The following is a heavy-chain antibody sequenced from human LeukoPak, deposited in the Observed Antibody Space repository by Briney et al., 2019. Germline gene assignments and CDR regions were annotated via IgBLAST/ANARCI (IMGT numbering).Heavy chain of an antibody. D-gene: IGHD3-22*01. CDR2: IYYSGST. Sequence: SETLSLTCTVSGGSISSYYWSWIRQPPGKGLEWIGYIYYSGSTNYNPSLKSRVTISVDTSKNQFSLKLSSVTAADTAVYYCTRDGPRSSGYPDNWGQGTLVTVSS. V-gene: IGHV4-59*12. CDR3: TRDGPRSSGYPDN. J-gene: IGHJ4*02. CDR1: GGSISSYY.